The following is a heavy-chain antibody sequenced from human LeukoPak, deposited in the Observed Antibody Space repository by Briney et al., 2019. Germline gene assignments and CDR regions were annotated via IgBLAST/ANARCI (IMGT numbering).Heavy chain of an antibody. V-gene: IGHV3-21*01. CDR2: ISSSSSYI. Sequence: PGGSLRLSCAASGFTFSSYSMNWVRQAPGKGLEWVSSISSSSSYIYYADSVKGRFTISRDNAKNSLYLHMNSLRAEDTAVYYCAREGGGIAVAGFDPWGQGTLVTVSS. CDR1: GFTFSSYS. CDR3: AREGGGIAVAGFDP. D-gene: IGHD6-19*01. J-gene: IGHJ5*02.